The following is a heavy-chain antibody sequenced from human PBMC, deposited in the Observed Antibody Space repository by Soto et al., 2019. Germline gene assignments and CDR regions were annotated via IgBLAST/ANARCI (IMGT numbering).Heavy chain of an antibody. CDR3: ARAPRITIFGVVIGRLDP. CDR2: INAGNGNT. Sequence: AASVKVSCKASGYTFTSYAMHWVRQAPGQRLEWMGWINAGNGNTKYSQKFQGRVTITRDTSASTAYMELSSLRSEDTAVYYCARAPRITIFGVVIGRLDPWGQGTLVTVSS. J-gene: IGHJ5*02. D-gene: IGHD3-3*01. CDR1: GYTFTSYA. V-gene: IGHV1-3*01.